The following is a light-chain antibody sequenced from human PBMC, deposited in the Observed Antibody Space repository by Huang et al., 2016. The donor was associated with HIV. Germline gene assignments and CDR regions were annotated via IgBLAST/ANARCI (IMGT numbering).Light chain of an antibody. J-gene: IGKJ2*01. Sequence: VLTQSPVTLSVSPGENATRSCRASQSVSNNLAWYQQSPCQAPNLLIYGASTRGFGLPDRFNGSASGTQFTLTITSLQSEDFTVYYCQQYNIWPYTFGQGTKLEIK. CDR3: QQYNIWPYT. CDR2: GAS. CDR1: QSVSNN. V-gene: IGKV3-15*01.